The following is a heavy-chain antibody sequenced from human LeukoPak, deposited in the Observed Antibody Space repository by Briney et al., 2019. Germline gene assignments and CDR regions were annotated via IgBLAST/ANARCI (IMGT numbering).Heavy chain of an antibody. CDR3: ARDNYPDYYGSGSYYNGGLDP. D-gene: IGHD3-10*01. CDR1: GGSFSGYY. Sequence: SETLCLTCAVYGGSFSGYYWSWIRQPPGKGLEWIGEINHSGSTNYNPSLKSRVTISVDTSKNQFSLKLSSVTAADTAVYYCARDNYPDYYGSGSYYNGGLDPWGQGTLVTVSS. V-gene: IGHV4-34*01. J-gene: IGHJ5*02. CDR2: INHSGST.